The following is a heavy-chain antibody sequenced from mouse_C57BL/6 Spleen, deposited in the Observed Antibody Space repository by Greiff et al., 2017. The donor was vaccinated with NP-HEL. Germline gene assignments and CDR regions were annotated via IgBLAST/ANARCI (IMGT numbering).Heavy chain of an antibody. CDR1: GYTFTSYW. D-gene: IGHD4-1*01. CDR3: ARSLTVQLYYLDY. CDR2: IHPNSGST. J-gene: IGHJ2*01. Sequence: QVQLQQPGAELVKPGASVKLSCKASGYTFTSYWMHWVKQRPGQGLEWIGMIHPNSGSTNYNEKFKSKATLTVDKSSSTAYMQLSSLTSEDSAVYYCARSLTVQLYYLDYWGQGTTLTVSS. V-gene: IGHV1-64*01.